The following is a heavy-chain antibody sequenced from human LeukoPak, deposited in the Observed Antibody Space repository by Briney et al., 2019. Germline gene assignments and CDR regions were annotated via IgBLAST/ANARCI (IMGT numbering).Heavy chain of an antibody. CDR2: ISGSSTYT. D-gene: IGHD6-13*01. CDR1: GFTFSDYY. V-gene: IGHV3-11*03. Sequence: GGSLSISCAASGFTFSDYYMSWTRQAPGKGLEWVSYISGSSTYTNYADSVKGRFTISRDNAKNSLHLQMHSLRAEDTAVYYCARRRNSSSWYYFDYWGQGTLVTVSS. J-gene: IGHJ4*02. CDR3: ARRRNSSSWYYFDY.